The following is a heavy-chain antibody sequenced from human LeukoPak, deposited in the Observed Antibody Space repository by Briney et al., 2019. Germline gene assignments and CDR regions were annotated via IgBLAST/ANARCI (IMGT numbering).Heavy chain of an antibody. Sequence: ASVKVSCKASGYTFSDYYIHWVRQAPGQGLEWMGWINPNNGGTNFAQKFQGRVTMTRDTSISTAYMELSRLTFDDTAVYFCARDVSSGYYTGVEYWGQGTLVTVSS. CDR3: ARDVSSGYYTGVEY. D-gene: IGHD3-3*01. CDR2: INPNNGGT. J-gene: IGHJ4*02. CDR1: GYTFSDYY. V-gene: IGHV1-2*02.